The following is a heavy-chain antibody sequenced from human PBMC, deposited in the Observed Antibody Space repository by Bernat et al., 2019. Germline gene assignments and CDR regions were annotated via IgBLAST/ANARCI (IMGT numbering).Heavy chain of an antibody. D-gene: IGHD2-2*01. CDR1: GFTFSSYS. J-gene: IGHJ6*03. Sequence: EVQLVESGGGLVKPGGSLRLSCAASGFTFSSYSMNWVRQAPGKGLEWVSSISSSSSYIYYADSVKGRFTISRDNAKNSLYLQMNSLRAEDTAVYYCARAKVPAAIADYYYYYMDVWGKGTTVTVSS. CDR3: ARAKVPAAIADYYYYYMDV. CDR2: ISSSSSYI. V-gene: IGHV3-21*01.